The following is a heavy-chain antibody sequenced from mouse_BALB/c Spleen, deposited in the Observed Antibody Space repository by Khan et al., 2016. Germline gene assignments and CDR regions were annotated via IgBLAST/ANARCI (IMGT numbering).Heavy chain of an antibody. CDR2: ILPGSGSS. CDR1: GYTFSSYW. J-gene: IGHJ4*01. V-gene: IGHV1-9*01. D-gene: IGHD2-12*01. CDR3: AKLTLRRDALDY. Sequence: QVQLQQSGAELMKPGASVKISCKATGYTFSSYWIEWVKQRPGHGLEWIGEILPGSGSSNYNERFKGKATFTADTSSNTAFMQLDSLTSEDSAVXYCAKLTLRRDALDYWGQGTSVTVSS.